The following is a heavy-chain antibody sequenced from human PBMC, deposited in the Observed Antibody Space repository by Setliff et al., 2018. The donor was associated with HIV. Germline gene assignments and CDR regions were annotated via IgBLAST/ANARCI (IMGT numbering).Heavy chain of an antibody. CDR1: GGSISSTSYY. CDR3: ARDHNSGTLHAFDL. J-gene: IGHJ3*01. D-gene: IGHD1-26*01. V-gene: IGHV4-39*07. CDR2: IYYGGTT. Sequence: SETLSLTCTVSGGSISSTSYYWGWIRQPPGKGLEWIGSIYYGGTTYYNPSLKGRVTISVDTSKSQFSLKLTAVTAADTAVYYCARDHNSGTLHAFDLWGQGTKVTVSS.